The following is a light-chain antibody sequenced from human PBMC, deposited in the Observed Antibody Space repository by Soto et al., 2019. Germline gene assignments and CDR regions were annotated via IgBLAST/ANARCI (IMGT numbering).Light chain of an antibody. CDR3: SSYAGSNNLGV. CDR2: EVS. CDR1: SSDVGGYNY. V-gene: IGLV2-8*01. J-gene: IGLJ2*01. Sequence: QSALTQPPSASGSPGQSVAISCTGTSSDVGGYNYVSWYQQHPGKAPKLIIYEVSKRPSGVPDRSSGSKSGNTASLTVSGLQAEDEAAYYCSSYAGSNNLGVFGGGTKLTVL.